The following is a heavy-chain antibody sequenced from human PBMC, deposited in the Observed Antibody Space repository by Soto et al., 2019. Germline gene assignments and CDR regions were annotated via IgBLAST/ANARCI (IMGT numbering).Heavy chain of an antibody. V-gene: IGHV1-18*04. CDR3: ARVPREIIVVGMDV. CDR2: ISGKTGKT. Sequence: QVQLVQSGPEVEKPGASVKVSCKASGYTFTSYGISWVRQAPGQGLEWMGWISGKTGKTNYAQKFQCRVTISTDTSTSTAYMELRSLRSDDTAVYYCARVPREIIVVGMDVWGQGTTVTVSS. J-gene: IGHJ6*02. CDR1: GYTFTSYG. D-gene: IGHD2-2*01.